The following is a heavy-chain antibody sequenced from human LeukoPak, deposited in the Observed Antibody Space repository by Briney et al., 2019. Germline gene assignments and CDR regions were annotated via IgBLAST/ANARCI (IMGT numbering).Heavy chain of an antibody. V-gene: IGHV3-74*01. J-gene: IGHJ4*02. CDR1: GFTFSSSW. D-gene: IGHD2-2*01. CDR3: ASSTQISKYADY. CDR2: INSDGSIT. Sequence: GGSLRLSCAASGFTFSSSWMHWVRQAPGKGLVWVSRINSDGSITTYADSVRGRFTISRDNAKSTLYLQMNSLRAEDTAVYYCASSTQISKYADYWGQGALVTVSP.